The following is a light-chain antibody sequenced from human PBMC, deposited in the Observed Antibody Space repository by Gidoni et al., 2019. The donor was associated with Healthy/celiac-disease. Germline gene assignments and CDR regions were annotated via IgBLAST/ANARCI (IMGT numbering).Light chain of an antibody. J-gene: IGLJ1*01. Sequence: QSVLTQPPSVSAAPGQKVTISCSGSSSNIGNNYVSWYQQLPGTAPKLLNYENNKRPSGIPDRFSGSKSGTSATLGITGLQTGDEADYYCGTWDSSLSAGVFGTGTKVTVL. CDR1: SSNIGNNY. CDR3: GTWDSSLSAGV. V-gene: IGLV1-51*02. CDR2: ENN.